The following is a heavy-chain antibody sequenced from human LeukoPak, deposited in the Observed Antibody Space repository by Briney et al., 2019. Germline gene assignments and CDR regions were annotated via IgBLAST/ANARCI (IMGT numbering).Heavy chain of an antibody. Sequence: PGGSLRLSCAASGFSFSNYAMSWVRQAPGKGLEWVSGISGSGGPTYYADSVKGRFTISRDNSKNTLYLQMNSLRAEDTAVYYCARDRIAARWGYFDYWGQGTLVTVSS. D-gene: IGHD6-6*01. V-gene: IGHV3-23*01. CDR2: ISGSGGPT. CDR1: GFSFSNYA. CDR3: ARDRIAARWGYFDY. J-gene: IGHJ4*01.